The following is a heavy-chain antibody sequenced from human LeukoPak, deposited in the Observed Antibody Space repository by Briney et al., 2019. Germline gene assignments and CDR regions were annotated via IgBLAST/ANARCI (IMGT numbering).Heavy chain of an antibody. V-gene: IGHV1-18*01. CDR2: ISAYNGNT. CDR3: ARKNYSGYDLWSYFDY. J-gene: IGHJ4*02. D-gene: IGHD5-12*01. CDR1: GYTFTSYG. Sequence: ASVKVSCKASGYTFTSYGISWVRQAPGQGLEWMGWISAYNGNTNYAQKLQGRVTMTTDTSTSTAYMELRSLRSDDTAVYYCARKNYSGYDLWSYFDYWGQGTLVTVSS.